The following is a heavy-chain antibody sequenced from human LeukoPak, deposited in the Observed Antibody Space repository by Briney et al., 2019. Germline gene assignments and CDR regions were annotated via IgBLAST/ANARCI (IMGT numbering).Heavy chain of an antibody. CDR2: INPNSGGT. V-gene: IGHV1-2*02. D-gene: IGHD5-18*01. CDR3: ARDTSMVTVDY. J-gene: IGHJ4*02. Sequence: ASVKVSCKASGYIFTGYYMHWVRHAPGQGLEWMGWINPNSGGTTYAQKFQGRVTMTRDTSINTAYMELSRLRSDDKAVYYCARDTSMVTVDYWGQGTLVTVSS. CDR1: GYIFTGYY.